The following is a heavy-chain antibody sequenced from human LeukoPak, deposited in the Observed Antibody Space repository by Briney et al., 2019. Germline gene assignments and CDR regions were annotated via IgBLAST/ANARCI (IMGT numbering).Heavy chain of an antibody. J-gene: IGHJ4*02. V-gene: IGHV4-30-4*01. D-gene: IGHD3-10*01. CDR1: GGSISSGDYY. CDR2: IYYSGST. Sequence: SETLSLTCTVSGGSISSGDYYWSWIRQPPGTGLEWIGYIYYSGSTYYNPSLKSRVTISVDTSKNQFSLKLSSVTAADTAVYYCARDHAYGVPYYFDYWGQGTLVTVSS. CDR3: ARDHAYGVPYYFDY.